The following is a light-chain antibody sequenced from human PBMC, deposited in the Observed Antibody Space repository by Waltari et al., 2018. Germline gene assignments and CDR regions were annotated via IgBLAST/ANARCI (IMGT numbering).Light chain of an antibody. CDR2: SAS. J-gene: IGKJ1*01. CDR3: QQLHTYPPWT. CDR1: QGIGIF. V-gene: IGKV1-9*01. Sequence: DVQLTQSPSFVSASVGDRVTITCRASQGIGIFFAWYQQKPGTAPKLLIFSASTLQTGVPSRFSGSGSWTDFTLTISNLQPEDFATYYCQQLHTYPPWTFGPGTRVEMK.